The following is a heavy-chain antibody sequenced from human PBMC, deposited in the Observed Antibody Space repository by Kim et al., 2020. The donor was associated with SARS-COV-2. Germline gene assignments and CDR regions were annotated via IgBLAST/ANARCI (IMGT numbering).Heavy chain of an antibody. CDR1: GYTFTGYY. D-gene: IGHD3-22*01. J-gene: IGHJ4*02. Sequence: ASVKVSCKASGYTFTGYYMHWVRQAPGQGLEWMGWINPNSGGTNYAQKFQGRVTMTRDTSISTAYMELSRLRSDDTAVYYCARDLRSYYDSSGPLQPHGVWGQGTLVTVSS. CDR3: ARDLRSYYDSSGPLQPHGV. CDR2: INPNSGGT. V-gene: IGHV1-2*02.